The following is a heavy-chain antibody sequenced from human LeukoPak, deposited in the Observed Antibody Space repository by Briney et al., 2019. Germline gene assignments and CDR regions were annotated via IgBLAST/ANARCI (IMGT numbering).Heavy chain of an antibody. CDR3: ARYTEPSSWMGKPADAFVI. D-gene: IGHD6-13*01. J-gene: IGHJ3*02. Sequence: PSQTLSLTCTVSGGSISSGNYYWSWIRQPAGKGLEWIGRINTSGSTNYNPSLKSRVTISVDTSKNQFSLKLSSVTAADTAMYYRARYTEPSSWMGKPADAFVIWGEGTMVTVSS. V-gene: IGHV4-61*02. CDR2: INTSGST. CDR1: GGSISSGNYY.